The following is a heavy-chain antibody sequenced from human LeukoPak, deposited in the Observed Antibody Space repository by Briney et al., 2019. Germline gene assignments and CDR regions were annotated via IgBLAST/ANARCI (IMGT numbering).Heavy chain of an antibody. CDR2: LYSGGSQ. Sequence: GGSLRLSCAASGITVSSNFMSWVRQAPGRGLESLSLLYSGGSQYHADSVKGRFTISRDNAKNTLYLQMNSLRAEDTAVYYCASSTYSGSHWDAFDIWGQGTMVTVSS. D-gene: IGHD1-26*01. V-gene: IGHV3-66*01. CDR3: ASSTYSGSHWDAFDI. CDR1: GITVSSNF. J-gene: IGHJ3*02.